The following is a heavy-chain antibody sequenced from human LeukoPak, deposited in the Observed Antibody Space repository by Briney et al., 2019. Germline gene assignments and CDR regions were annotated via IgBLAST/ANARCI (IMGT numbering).Heavy chain of an antibody. CDR2: INSDGSST. CDR1: GFTFDDYA. Sequence: GGSLRLSCAASGFTFDDYAMHWVRQAPGKGLEWVSRINSDGSSTSYADSVKGRSTISRDNAKNTLYLQMNSLRAEDTAVYYCARIYDSSGYYWGAFDIWGQGTMVTVSS. J-gene: IGHJ3*02. V-gene: IGHV3-74*01. CDR3: ARIYDSSGYYWGAFDI. D-gene: IGHD3-22*01.